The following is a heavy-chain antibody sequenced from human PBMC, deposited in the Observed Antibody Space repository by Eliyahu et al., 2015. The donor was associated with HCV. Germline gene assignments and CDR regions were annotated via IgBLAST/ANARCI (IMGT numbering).Heavy chain of an antibody. CDR1: GGSISSSNYY. CDR2: IVSRGET. D-gene: IGHD3-22*01. CDR3: ARSLVGYSDGSGYPSHFDS. J-gene: IGHJ4*02. Sequence: QLQLQESGPGLVKPSETLSLTCSVSGGSISSSNYYWGWIRQPPGKGLEWIGGIVSRGETHYTPSLKSRVTISVDTSKNHFSLKLISVTAADTAVYYCARSLVGYSDGSGYPSHFDSWGQGTLVTVSS. V-gene: IGHV4-39*01.